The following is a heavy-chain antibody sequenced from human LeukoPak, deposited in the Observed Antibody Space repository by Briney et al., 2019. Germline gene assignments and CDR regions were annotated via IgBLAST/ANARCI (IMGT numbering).Heavy chain of an antibody. Sequence: SQTLSLTCTVSSGSVDRGAYYWSWIRQPPGKGLEWIGSIYHSGSTYYNPSLKSRVTISVDTSKNQFSLKLSSVTAADTAVYYCARGVRGLWFGELLYTNYYFDYWGQGTLVTVSS. CDR3: ARGVRGLWFGELLYTNYYFDY. J-gene: IGHJ4*02. CDR1: SGSVDRGAYY. V-gene: IGHV4-38-2*02. D-gene: IGHD3-10*01. CDR2: IYHSGST.